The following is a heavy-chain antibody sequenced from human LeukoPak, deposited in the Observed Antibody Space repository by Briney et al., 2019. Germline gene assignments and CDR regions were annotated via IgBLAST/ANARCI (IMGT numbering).Heavy chain of an antibody. CDR1: GFTFSSYA. J-gene: IGHJ4*02. Sequence: GGSLRLSCAASGFTFSSYAMHWVRQAPGKGLEWVAVISYDGSNKYYADSVKGRFTISRDNSKNTLYLQMNSLRAEDTAVYYCARETKHFDYWGQGTLVTVSS. CDR3: ARETKHFDY. D-gene: IGHD1-7*01. V-gene: IGHV3-30-3*01. CDR2: ISYDGSNK.